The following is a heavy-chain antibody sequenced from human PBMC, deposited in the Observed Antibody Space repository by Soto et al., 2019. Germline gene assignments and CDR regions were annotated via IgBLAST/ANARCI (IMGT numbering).Heavy chain of an antibody. CDR2: IYYSGRT. CDR3: ASDRSNSPDYFDF. J-gene: IGHJ4*02. Sequence: QVQLQESGPGLVKPSQTLSLTCTVSGGSIDNYEYYWTWIRQPPGKGLEWVGYIYYSGRTNYNPSLKSRLTISLHTSKNQFSLRLTSVSAADTAMYYCASDRSNSPDYFDFWGQGTLVTVSS. CDR1: GGSIDNYEYY. D-gene: IGHD6-6*01. V-gene: IGHV4-30-4*01.